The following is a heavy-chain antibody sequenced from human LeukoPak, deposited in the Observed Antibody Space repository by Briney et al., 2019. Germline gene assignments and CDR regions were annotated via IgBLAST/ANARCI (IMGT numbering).Heavy chain of an antibody. D-gene: IGHD6-6*01. J-gene: IGHJ6*03. V-gene: IGHV3-7*01. CDR2: VNQDVSEI. Sequence: GGSLRLSCAASGFTLSSYWMSWVRQAPGKGLEWVANVNQDVSEINYVDSVKGRFTISRDNGKNSLYLQMNSLRAEDTAVYYCARDRRRLAQLLPLYYYYYMDVWGKGTTVTISS. CDR3: ARDRRRLAQLLPLYYYYYMDV. CDR1: GFTLSSYW.